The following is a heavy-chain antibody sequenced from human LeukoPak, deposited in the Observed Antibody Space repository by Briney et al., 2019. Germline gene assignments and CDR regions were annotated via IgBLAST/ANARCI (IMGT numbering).Heavy chain of an antibody. J-gene: IGHJ6*02. CDR1: GGSISSGDYY. CDR3: ARVMLLWVGEVDI. D-gene: IGHD3-10*01. CDR2: IYYSGST. V-gene: IGHV4-30-4*01. Sequence: SVTLSLTCTVSGGSISSGDYYWSWIRQPPGKGLEWIGYIYYSGSTYYNPSLKSRVTISVDTSKNQFSLKLSSVTAADTAVYYCARVMLLWVGEVDIWGQGTTGNISS.